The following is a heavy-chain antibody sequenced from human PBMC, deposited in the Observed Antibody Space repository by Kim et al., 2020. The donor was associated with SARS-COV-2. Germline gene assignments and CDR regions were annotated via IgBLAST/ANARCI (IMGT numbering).Heavy chain of an antibody. CDR2: ISGNGGST. J-gene: IGHJ6*02. CDR3: AKYDYILGNYRYSLPYYYYSMDV. Sequence: GGSLILSCAASGFTFSNYAMSWVRQTPGKGLEWVSSISGNGGSTYYADSVRGRFTISRDNSKNTLSLHMNTLRAEDTGVYYCAKYDYILGNYRYSLPYYYYSMDVWGQGTTVTVSS. CDR1: GFTFSNYA. D-gene: IGHD3-16*02. V-gene: IGHV3-23*01.